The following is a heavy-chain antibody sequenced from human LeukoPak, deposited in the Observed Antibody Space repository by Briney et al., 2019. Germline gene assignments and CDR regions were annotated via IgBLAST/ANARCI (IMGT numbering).Heavy chain of an antibody. V-gene: IGHV4-59*01. Sequence: PSETLSLTCTVSGGSISSYYWSWIRQPPGKGLEWMGYIYYSGSTNYNPSLKSRVTISVDTSKNQFSLKLSSVTAADTAVYYCARPSTGYSSGWYWYFDLWGRGTLVTVSS. D-gene: IGHD6-19*01. CDR1: GGSISSYY. CDR3: ARPSTGYSSGWYWYFDL. CDR2: IYYSGST. J-gene: IGHJ2*01.